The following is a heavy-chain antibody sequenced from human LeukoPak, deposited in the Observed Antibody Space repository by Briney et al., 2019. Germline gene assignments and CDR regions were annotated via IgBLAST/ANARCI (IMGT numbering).Heavy chain of an antibody. CDR1: GFTFSSYW. Sequence: GGSLRLSCAASGFTFSSYWMSWVRQAPGKGLEWVANIKQDGSAKNYGDSVKGRFTISRDNAKNSLYLQMNSLRAEDTAVYYCYRTGAYCGGDCYSDYWGQGTLVTVSS. CDR3: YRTGAYCGGDCYSDY. J-gene: IGHJ4*02. CDR2: IKQDGSAK. V-gene: IGHV3-7*01. D-gene: IGHD2-21*02.